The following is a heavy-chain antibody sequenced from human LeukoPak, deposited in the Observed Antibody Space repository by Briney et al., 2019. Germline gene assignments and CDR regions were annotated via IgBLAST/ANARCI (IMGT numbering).Heavy chain of an antibody. J-gene: IGHJ6*02. CDR3: AKDGSRGYYYYGMDV. Sequence: GGSLRLSCAASGFTFSSYGMHWVRQAPGKGLEWVAFIRYDGSNKYYADSVKGRFTISRDNSKNTLYLQMNSLRAEDTAVYYCAKDGSRGYYYYGMDVWGQGTTVTVSS. D-gene: IGHD3-10*01. CDR1: GFTFSSYG. CDR2: IRYDGSNK. V-gene: IGHV3-30*02.